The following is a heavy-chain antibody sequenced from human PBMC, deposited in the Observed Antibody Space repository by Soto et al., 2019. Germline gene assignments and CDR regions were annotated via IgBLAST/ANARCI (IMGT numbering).Heavy chain of an antibody. J-gene: IGHJ5*02. CDR1: GFSLSNARMG. CDR3: AREGYCSGGSCFVGGWFDP. Sequence: QVTLKESGPALVKPTETLTLTCTVSGFSLSNARMGVRWIRQPPGKALEWLAYIFSNDEKSDSTSLKSMLTIAQDTSKSPLVLTMTNMDPVDTATDNCAREGYCSGGSCFVGGWFDPWGQGTLVTVSS. D-gene: IGHD2-15*01. V-gene: IGHV2-26*01. CDR2: IFSNDEK.